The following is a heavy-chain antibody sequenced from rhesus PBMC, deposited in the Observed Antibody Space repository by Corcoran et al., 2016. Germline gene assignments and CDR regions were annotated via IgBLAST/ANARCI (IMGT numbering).Heavy chain of an antibody. J-gene: IGHJ4*01. D-gene: IGHD3-3*01. V-gene: IGHV4-160*01. CDR3: ARDEVTIFGLVTTFDY. Sequence: QVQLQESGPGLVKPSETLSLTCAVSGGSISSNYWSWIRQPPEKGLEWIGYLYGSSGSTYYNPSLKSRVTISTDTSKNQFSLKLSSVTAADTAVYYCARDEVTIFGLVTTFDYWGQGVLVTVSS. CDR1: GGSISSNY. CDR2: LYGSSGST.